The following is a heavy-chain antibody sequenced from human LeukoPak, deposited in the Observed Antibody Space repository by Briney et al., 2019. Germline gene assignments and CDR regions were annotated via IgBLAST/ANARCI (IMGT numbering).Heavy chain of an antibody. V-gene: IGHV3-48*03. CDR2: ISASGNPM. CDR1: GFTFSNYE. D-gene: IGHD3-10*01. CDR3: AKDGGSGILY. J-gene: IGHJ4*02. Sequence: GGSLKLSCAASGFTFSNYEMNWVRQAPGKGLEWISYISASGNPMFYADSVKGRFTISRDNAKNSLYLQMNSLRAEDTAIYYCAKDGGSGILYWGQGTLVTVSS.